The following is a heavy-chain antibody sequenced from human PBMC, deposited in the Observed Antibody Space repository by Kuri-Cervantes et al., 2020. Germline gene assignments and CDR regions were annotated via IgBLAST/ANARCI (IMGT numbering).Heavy chain of an antibody. V-gene: IGHV3-48*03. J-gene: IGHJ6*02. CDR3: ARPKRGYYAMDV. Sequence: GESLKISCAVSGFTFSSYEMNWVRQAPGKGPEWLSYISSSGSTIYYADSVKGRFTISRDNAKNSLYLQMNSLRVEDTAVYYCARPKRGYYAMDVWGQGTTVTVSS. CDR1: GFTFSSYE. D-gene: IGHD3-16*01. CDR2: ISSSGSTI.